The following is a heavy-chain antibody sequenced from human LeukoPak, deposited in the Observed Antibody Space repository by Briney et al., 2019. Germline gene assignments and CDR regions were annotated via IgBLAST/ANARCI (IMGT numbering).Heavy chain of an antibody. Sequence: GESLKISCKGSGYSFTSYWIGWVRQMPGKGLEWMGITYPGDSDTRYSPSFQGQVTISADKSISTAYLQWSSLKASDTAMYYCARPQGLGAARRVFGFDYWGQGTLVTVSS. V-gene: IGHV5-51*01. D-gene: IGHD6-6*01. CDR1: GYSFTSYW. CDR2: TYPGDSDT. CDR3: ARPQGLGAARRVFGFDY. J-gene: IGHJ4*02.